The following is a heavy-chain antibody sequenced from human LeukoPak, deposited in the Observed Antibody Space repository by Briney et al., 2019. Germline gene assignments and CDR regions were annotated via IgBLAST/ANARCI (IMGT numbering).Heavy chain of an antibody. D-gene: IGHD3-22*01. CDR2: ITRSSNYI. Sequence: GGSLRLSCVASGFIFSDYSMDWVRQAPGKGLEWVSSITRSSNYIYYADSVKGRFTISRDNAKNSLYLQMNSLRAEDTAVYYCASSRYDSSGYYGIIAYWGQGTLVTVSS. J-gene: IGHJ4*02. CDR1: GFIFSDYS. V-gene: IGHV3-21*01. CDR3: ASSRYDSSGYYGIIAY.